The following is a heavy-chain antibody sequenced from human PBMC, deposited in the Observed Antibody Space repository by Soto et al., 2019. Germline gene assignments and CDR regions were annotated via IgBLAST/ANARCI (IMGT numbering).Heavy chain of an antibody. CDR2: IYHSGST. CDR1: GGSISSSNW. D-gene: IGHD2-2*01. Sequence: QVQLQESGPGLVKPSGTLSLTCAVSGGSISSSNWWSWVRQPPGKGLEWIGEIYHSGSTNYNPSLKSHATKSVDKSKNHFSLKLSSVTAADTAVYYCARVFVEYCITTSCYEAPYYYGMDVWGQGTTVTVSS. V-gene: IGHV4-4*02. J-gene: IGHJ6*02. CDR3: ARVFVEYCITTSCYEAPYYYGMDV.